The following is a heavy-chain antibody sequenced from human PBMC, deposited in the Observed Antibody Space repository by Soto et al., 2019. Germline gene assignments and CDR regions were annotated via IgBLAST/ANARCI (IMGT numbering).Heavy chain of an antibody. CDR3: AKFRFGWFWATFFDY. CDR2: ISGSGGST. CDR1: GFTFSSYA. J-gene: IGHJ4*02. D-gene: IGHD3-10*01. V-gene: IGHV3-23*01. Sequence: EVQLLESGGGLVQPGGSLRLSCAASGFTFSSYAMSWVRQAPGKGLEWISAISGSGGSTYYADSVKGRFTISRDNSKNTLYLQMKSLRAADTAVYYCAKFRFGWFWATFFDYWGQGTLVTVSS.